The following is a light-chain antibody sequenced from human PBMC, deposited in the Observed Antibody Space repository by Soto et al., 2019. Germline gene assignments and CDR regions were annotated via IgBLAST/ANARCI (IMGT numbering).Light chain of an antibody. CDR2: AAS. CDR3: QHSTTWT. V-gene: IGKV1-39*01. J-gene: IGKJ1*01. CDR1: QGISTY. Sequence: IQMTQSPSSLSAPVGDRVTITCRASQGISTYLNWYQQKPGKAPKLLIYAASSLQSGVPSRFSGSGSETDFTLTISSLQPEDFATYSCQHSTTWTFGQGSKVDI.